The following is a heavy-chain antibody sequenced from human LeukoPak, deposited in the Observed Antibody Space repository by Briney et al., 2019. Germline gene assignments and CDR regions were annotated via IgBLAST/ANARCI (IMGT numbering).Heavy chain of an antibody. CDR2: TYYRSKWYN. V-gene: IGHV6-1*01. J-gene: IGHJ4*02. D-gene: IGHD4-17*01. Sequence: SQTLSLNCAISGDSVSSNSAAWNWIRQSPSRGLEWLGRTYYRSKWYNDYAVSVKSRITINPDTSKNQFSLQLNSVTPEDTAVYYCARVGDYGDYHPFDYWGQGTLVTVSS. CDR1: GDSVSSNSAA. CDR3: ARVGDYGDYHPFDY.